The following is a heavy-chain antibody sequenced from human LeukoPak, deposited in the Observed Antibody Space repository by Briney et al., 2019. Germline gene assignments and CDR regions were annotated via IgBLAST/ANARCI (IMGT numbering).Heavy chain of an antibody. J-gene: IGHJ4*02. CDR2: INPNSGGT. Sequence: LGASVKVSCKASGYTFTGYYMHWVRQAPGQGLEWMGWINPNSGGTNYAQKFQGRVTMTRDTSISTAYMDLSRLRSDDTALYYCARARKTRNIYGDYVFLFDYWGQGTLVTVSS. CDR3: ARARKTRNIYGDYVFLFDY. V-gene: IGHV1-2*03. D-gene: IGHD4-17*01. CDR1: GYTFTGYY.